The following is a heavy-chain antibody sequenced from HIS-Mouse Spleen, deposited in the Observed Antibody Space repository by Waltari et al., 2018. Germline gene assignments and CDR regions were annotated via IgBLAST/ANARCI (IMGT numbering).Heavy chain of an antibody. CDR1: GGTFSSYA. D-gene: IGHD2-15*01. V-gene: IGHV1-69*01. CDR2: IIPSVGTA. J-gene: IGHJ4*02. Sequence: QVQLVQSGAEVKKPGSSVKVSCKASGGTFSSYAISWVRQAPGKGLEWMGGIIPSVGTANYAQKFQGRVTMTADEATSTAYMELSSLRSEDTAVYYCARDFGGRKSFDYWGQGTLVTVSS. CDR3: ARDFGGRKSFDY.